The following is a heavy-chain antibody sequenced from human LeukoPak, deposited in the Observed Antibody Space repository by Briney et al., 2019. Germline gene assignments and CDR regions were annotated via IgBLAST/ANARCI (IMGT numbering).Heavy chain of an antibody. Sequence: PGGSLRLSCAASGFTFSSYVMHWVRQAPGKGLEWVAVISYDGSNKYYADSVKGRFTISRDNSKNTLYLQMNSLRTEDTAVYYCARGLFLEWSDYMDVWGKGTTVTVSS. D-gene: IGHD3-3*01. V-gene: IGHV3-30*19. CDR2: ISYDGSNK. CDR3: ARGLFLEWSDYMDV. CDR1: GFTFSSYV. J-gene: IGHJ6*03.